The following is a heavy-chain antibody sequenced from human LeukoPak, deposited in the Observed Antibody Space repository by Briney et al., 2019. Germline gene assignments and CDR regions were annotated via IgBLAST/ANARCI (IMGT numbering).Heavy chain of an antibody. J-gene: IGHJ5*02. CDR2: IRYDGSNK. D-gene: IGHD3-3*01. CDR3: AKRGPSWSGYYNGWFDP. CDR1: GFTFSSYG. V-gene: IGHV3-30*02. Sequence: PGGSLRLSCAASGFTFSSYGMHWVRQAPGKGLEWVAFIRYDGSNKYYADSVKGRFTISRDSSKNTLYLQMNSLRAEDTAVYYCAKRGPSWSGYYNGWFDPWGQGTLVTVSS.